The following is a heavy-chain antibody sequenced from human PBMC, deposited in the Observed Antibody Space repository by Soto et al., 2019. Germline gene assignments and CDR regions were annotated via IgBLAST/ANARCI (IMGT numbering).Heavy chain of an antibody. D-gene: IGHD4-17*01. CDR2: IYSGGST. CDR1: GFTVSSNY. Sequence: GGSLRLSCAASGFTVSSNYMSWVRQAPGKGLEWVSVIYSGGSTYYADSVKGRFTISRDNSKNTLYLQMNSLRAEDTAVYYCARERKPDYGDYSFDYWGKGTLVTVSS. J-gene: IGHJ4*02. V-gene: IGHV3-66*01. CDR3: ARERKPDYGDYSFDY.